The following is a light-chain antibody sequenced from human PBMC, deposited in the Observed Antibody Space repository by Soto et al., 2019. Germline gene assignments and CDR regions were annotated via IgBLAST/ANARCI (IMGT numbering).Light chain of an antibody. J-gene: IGKJ4*01. CDR2: GAS. CDR3: QKYNSAPIT. Sequence: DIQVTQSTSSLSASVGVRVTITCRASQGIAHYLAWYQQKPGKFPKLLIYGASTLQSGVPARFSGSGYGTDFTLTITGLQPEDVGFYYCQKYNSAPITFVGGTKLEI. CDR1: QGIAHY. V-gene: IGKV1-27*01.